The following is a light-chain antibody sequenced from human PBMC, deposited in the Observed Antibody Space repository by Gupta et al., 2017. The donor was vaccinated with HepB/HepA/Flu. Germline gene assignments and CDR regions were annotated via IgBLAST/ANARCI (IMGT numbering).Light chain of an antibody. CDR1: QNGLYSSNNKNY. V-gene: IGKV4-1*01. Sequence: DIVMTQSPDSLAVSLGERATINCKSSQNGLYSSNNKNYLAWYQQKPGQPPKLLIYWASTRESGVPDRFSGSGSGTDFTLTISSLQAEDVAVYYCQQEDSSPRTFGLGTKVEIK. CDR3: QQEDSSPRT. J-gene: IGKJ1*01. CDR2: WAS.